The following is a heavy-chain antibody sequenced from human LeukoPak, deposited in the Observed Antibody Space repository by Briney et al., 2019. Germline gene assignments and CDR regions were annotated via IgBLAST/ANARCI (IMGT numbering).Heavy chain of an antibody. CDR1: GFTFSSYN. CDR3: TTGLGYCSSTSCYRSLDY. V-gene: IGHV3-15*01. D-gene: IGHD2-2*02. Sequence: GGSLRPSCAASGFTFSSYNMNWVRQAPGKGLEWVGRIKSKTDGGTTDYAAPVKGRFTISRDDSKNTLYLQMNSLKTEDTAVYYCTTGLGYCSSTSCYRSLDYWGQGTLVTVSS. J-gene: IGHJ4*02. CDR2: IKSKTDGGTT.